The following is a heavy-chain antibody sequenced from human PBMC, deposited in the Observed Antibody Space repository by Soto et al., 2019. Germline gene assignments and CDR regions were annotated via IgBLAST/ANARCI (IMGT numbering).Heavy chain of an antibody. CDR2: INPSGGST. D-gene: IGHD3-3*01. CDR3: ARERDKGYDFWSGYYQDYYYYGMDV. V-gene: IGHV1-46*01. Sequence: ASVKVSCKASGYTFTSYYMHWVRQALGQGLEWMGIINPSGGSTSYAQKFQGRVTMTRDTSTSTVYMELSSLRSEDTAVYYCARERDKGYDFWSGYYQDYYYYGMDVWG. CDR1: GYTFTSYY. J-gene: IGHJ6*02.